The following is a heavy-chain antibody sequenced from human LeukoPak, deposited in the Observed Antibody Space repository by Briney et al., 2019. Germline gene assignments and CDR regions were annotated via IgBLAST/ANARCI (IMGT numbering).Heavy chain of an antibody. CDR2: INHSGST. Sequence: PSETLSLTCAVYGGSFSGYYWSWIRQPPGKGLEWIGEINHSGSTNYNPSLKSRVIISVDTSKNQFSLKLSSVTAADTAVYYCARGQTIVGATGDFWGQGTLVTVSS. CDR3: ARGQTIVGATGDF. J-gene: IGHJ4*02. V-gene: IGHV4-34*01. D-gene: IGHD1-26*01. CDR1: GGSFSGYY.